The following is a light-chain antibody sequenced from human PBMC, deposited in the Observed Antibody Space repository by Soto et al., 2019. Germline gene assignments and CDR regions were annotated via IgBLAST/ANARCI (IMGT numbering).Light chain of an antibody. CDR2: GAS. Sequence: EIVLTQSPGTLSLSPGERATLSCRASQSISSSFLAWYQQTPGQAPRLLIYGASTRATGLPDRFSGSGSGTDFTLTISRLEPEDFAVYYCQQYGSSSYTFGQGTKLEIK. V-gene: IGKV3-20*01. J-gene: IGKJ2*01. CDR3: QQYGSSSYT. CDR1: QSISSSF.